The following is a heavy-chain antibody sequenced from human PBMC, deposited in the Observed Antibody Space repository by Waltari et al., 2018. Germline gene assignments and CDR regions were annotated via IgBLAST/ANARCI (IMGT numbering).Heavy chain of an antibody. D-gene: IGHD5-12*01. CDR2: VSYSGTT. J-gene: IGHJ3*01. CDR1: GVSITSNRHY. Sequence: QLQLQELGPRLVRPSETLSLICRVSGVSITSNRHYWAWIRQSPGQGLEWIGTVSYSGTTYISLSLKSRVSVSRDTSKNQVSLILGSVTAADMAVYYCATYIGASVGTAAFDVWGQGTMVTVSS. V-gene: IGHV4-39*01. CDR3: ATYIGASVGTAAFDV.